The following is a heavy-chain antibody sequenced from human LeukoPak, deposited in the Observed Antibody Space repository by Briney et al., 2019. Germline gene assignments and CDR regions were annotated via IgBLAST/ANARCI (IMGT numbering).Heavy chain of an antibody. Sequence: GGSLRLSCAASGFTFSSYAMHWVRQAPGKGLEWVAVISYDGSNKYYADSVKGRFTISRDNSKNTLYLQMNSLRAEDTAVYYCARVRYYYDSSGSPPGDYWGQGTLVTVSS. J-gene: IGHJ4*02. CDR3: ARVRYYYDSSGSPPGDY. CDR1: GFTFSSYA. D-gene: IGHD3-22*01. V-gene: IGHV3-30-3*01. CDR2: ISYDGSNK.